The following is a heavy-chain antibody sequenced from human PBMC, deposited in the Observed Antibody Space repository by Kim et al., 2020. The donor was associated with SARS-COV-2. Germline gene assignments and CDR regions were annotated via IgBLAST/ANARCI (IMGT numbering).Heavy chain of an antibody. CDR3: ARQGGMFVYYFDY. V-gene: IGHV4-39*01. D-gene: IGHD3-10*02. CDR2: IYYSGST. CDR1: GGSISSSSYY. J-gene: IGHJ4*02. Sequence: SETLSLTCTVSGGSISSSSYYWGWIRQPPGKGLEWIGSIYYSGSTYYNPSLKSRVTISVDTSKNQFSLKLSSVTAADTAVYYCARQGGMFVYYFDYWGQGTLVTVSS.